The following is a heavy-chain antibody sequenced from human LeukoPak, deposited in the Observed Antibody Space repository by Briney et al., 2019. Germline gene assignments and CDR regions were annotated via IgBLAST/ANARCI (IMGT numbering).Heavy chain of an antibody. CDR3: ARDVTYYYDSSTYSLDY. CDR1: GFTFSSDS. D-gene: IGHD3-22*01. V-gene: IGHV3-48*01. CDR2: LSGSGSTI. J-gene: IGHJ4*02. Sequence: GGSLRLSCAASGFTFSSDSMSWVRQAPGKGPEWISYLSGSGSTIYYADSVKGRFTISRDNANNSLYLQVNSLRADDTAIYYCARDVTYYYDSSTYSLDYWGQGTLVTVSS.